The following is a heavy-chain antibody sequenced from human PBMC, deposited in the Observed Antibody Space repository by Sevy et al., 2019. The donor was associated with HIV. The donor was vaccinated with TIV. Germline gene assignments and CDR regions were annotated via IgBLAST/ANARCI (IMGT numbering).Heavy chain of an antibody. Sequence: ASVKVSCKASGFTFSSSAVQWVRQARGQRLEWIGWIVVGSGVTNYAQNSQERVTIARDMSTSTVYMELTSLRSEDTAVYYCAAEDTATFGGHLRVFAVWGQGTVVTVSS. D-gene: IGHD3-16*01. CDR3: AAEDTATFGGHLRVFAV. J-gene: IGHJ3*01. V-gene: IGHV1-58*01. CDR1: GFTFSSSA. CDR2: IVVGSGVT.